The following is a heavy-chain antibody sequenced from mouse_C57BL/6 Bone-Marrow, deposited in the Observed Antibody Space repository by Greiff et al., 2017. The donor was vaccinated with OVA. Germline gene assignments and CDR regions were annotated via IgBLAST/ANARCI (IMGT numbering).Heavy chain of an antibody. Sequence: QVTLKVSGPGILQPSQTLGLPCSFSGFSLSTFGMGVGWIRQPSGKGLEWLAHIWWDDDKYYNPALKSRLTISKDTSKNQVFLKIANVDTADTATYYCARRDYGSRRYFDVWGTGTTVTVSS. CDR2: IWWDDDK. V-gene: IGHV8-8*01. CDR3: ARRDYGSRRYFDV. CDR1: GFSLSTFGMG. J-gene: IGHJ1*03. D-gene: IGHD1-1*01.